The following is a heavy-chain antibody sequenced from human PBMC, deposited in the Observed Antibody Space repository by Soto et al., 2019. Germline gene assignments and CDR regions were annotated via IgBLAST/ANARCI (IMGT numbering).Heavy chain of an antibody. CDR1: GYSISSDYY. D-gene: IGHD1-26*01. V-gene: IGHV4-38-2*01. Sequence: SDTLSLTCAVSGYSISSDYYWGWIRQPPGKGLEWIGSIYHSGSTYYNPSLKSRVTISVDTSKNQSSLKVSSVTAADTAVYYGGSGSGRYCSLGDWGQGTLVT. J-gene: IGHJ4*02. CDR3: GSGSGRYCSLGD. CDR2: IYHSGST.